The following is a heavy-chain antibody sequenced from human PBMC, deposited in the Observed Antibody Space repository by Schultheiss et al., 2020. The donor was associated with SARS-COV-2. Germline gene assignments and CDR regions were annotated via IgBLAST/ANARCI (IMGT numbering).Heavy chain of an antibody. CDR2: ISYDGSNK. D-gene: IGHD3-16*02. CDR1: GFTFSSYG. Sequence: GASLKISCAASGFTFSSYGMHWVRQAPGKGLEWVAVISYDGSNKYYADSVKGRFTISRDNAKNSLYLQMNSLRAEDTAVYYCARVVSVNDYIWGSYRLDAFDIWGQGTMVTVSS. J-gene: IGHJ3*02. CDR3: ARVVSVNDYIWGSYRLDAFDI. V-gene: IGHV3-30*03.